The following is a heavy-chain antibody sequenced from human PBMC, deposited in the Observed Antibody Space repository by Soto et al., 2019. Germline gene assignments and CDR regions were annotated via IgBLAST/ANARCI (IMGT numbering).Heavy chain of an antibody. Sequence: SETLSLTCAVSCGSISSGGYSWSWIRQPPGKGLEWIGYIYHSGSTYYNPSLKSRVTISVDRSKNQFSLKLSSVTAADTAVYYCARAYGSASYWFDPWGQGTLVTVSS. D-gene: IGHD3-10*01. CDR3: ARAYGSASYWFDP. CDR1: CGSISSGGYS. V-gene: IGHV4-30-2*01. J-gene: IGHJ5*02. CDR2: IYHSGST.